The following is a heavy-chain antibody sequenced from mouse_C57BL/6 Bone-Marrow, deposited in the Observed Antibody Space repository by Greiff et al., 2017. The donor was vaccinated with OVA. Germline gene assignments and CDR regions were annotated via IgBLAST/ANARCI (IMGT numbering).Heavy chain of an antibody. Sequence: EVQLVESGGGLVQPGGSLKLSCAASGFPFSDYYMYWVRQTPGKRLEWVAYISNGGGSTFYPDTVKGRFTTSRDNAKNTLYLQMSRLKSEDTAMYYCARHRGKLGLAMDYWGQGTSVTVSS. CDR2: ISNGGGST. D-gene: IGHD4-1*01. CDR3: ARHRGKLGLAMDY. CDR1: GFPFSDYY. V-gene: IGHV5-12*01. J-gene: IGHJ4*01.